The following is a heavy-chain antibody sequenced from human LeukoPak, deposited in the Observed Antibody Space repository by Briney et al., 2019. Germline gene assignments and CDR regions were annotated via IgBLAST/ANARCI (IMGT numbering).Heavy chain of an antibody. V-gene: IGHV3-30*04. CDR2: ISYDGSNK. D-gene: IGHD6-19*01. CDR1: GCTFNSYA. J-gene: IGHJ4*02. Sequence: GRSLRLSCAASGCTFNSYAMHRVRQAPGKGLEWVAVISYDGSNKYYADSVKGRFTISRDNSKNTLYLQMNSLRAEDTAVYYCARAQGAVAGTLFDYWGQGTLVTVSS. CDR3: ARAQGAVAGTLFDY.